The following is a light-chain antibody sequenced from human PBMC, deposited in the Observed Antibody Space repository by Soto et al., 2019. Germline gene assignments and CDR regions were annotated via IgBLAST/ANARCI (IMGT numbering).Light chain of an antibody. J-gene: IGLJ2*01. CDR1: SSDVGGYNY. CDR2: EVS. CDR3: SSYTSSSTRV. V-gene: IGLV2-14*01. Sequence: QSALTQPASVSGSPGQSITISCTGTSSDVGGYNYVSWYQQHPGKAPKLMIYEVSNRPSGVSNRFSGSKSGNTASLTISGLHAEDEPDYYCSSYTSSSTRVFGGATKLTVL.